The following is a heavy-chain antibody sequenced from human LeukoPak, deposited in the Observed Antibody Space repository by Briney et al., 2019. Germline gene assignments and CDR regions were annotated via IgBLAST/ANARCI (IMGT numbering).Heavy chain of an antibody. V-gene: IGHV4-38-2*01. D-gene: IGHD6-13*01. CDR1: GYSISSGYH. Sequence: SETLSLTCAVSGYSISSGYHWGWTRQPPGKGLEWIASIYHSGSTYYKSSLKSRVTISVDTSKNQFSLKLSSVTAADTAVYFCARYSSSWYVLSLWGQGTLVTVSS. CDR3: ARYSSSWYVLSL. CDR2: IYHSGST. J-gene: IGHJ4*02.